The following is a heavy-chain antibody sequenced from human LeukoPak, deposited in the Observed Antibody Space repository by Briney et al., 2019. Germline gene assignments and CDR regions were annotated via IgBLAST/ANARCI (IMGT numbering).Heavy chain of an antibody. CDR3: AKDSRIMITFGGVIEY. Sequence: PGGSLRLSCAASGFTFSSSAMSWVRQAPGKGLEWVSSISGSGSGGSTYYADSVKGRFTISRDNSKNTLYLQMNSLRAEDTAVYYCAKDSRIMITFGGVIEYWGQGTLVTVSS. J-gene: IGHJ4*02. D-gene: IGHD3-16*01. V-gene: IGHV3-23*01. CDR2: ISGSGSGGST. CDR1: GFTFSSSA.